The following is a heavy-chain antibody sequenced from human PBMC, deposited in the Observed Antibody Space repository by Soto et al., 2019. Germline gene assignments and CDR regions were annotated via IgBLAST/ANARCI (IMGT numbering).Heavy chain of an antibody. J-gene: IGHJ4*02. CDR2: IHYNGNT. CDR3: AREGNLGRWIQPLDS. CDR1: GGSISSGGYY. Sequence: SETLSLTCTVSGGSISSGGYYWSWIRQPPGKGLEWIGNIHYNGNTKYSPYLKSRVTMSVDTSKNHFSLKLISVTTADTAVYFCAREGNLGRWIQPLDSWGQGTLVTVSS. D-gene: IGHD2-2*03. V-gene: IGHV4-61*03.